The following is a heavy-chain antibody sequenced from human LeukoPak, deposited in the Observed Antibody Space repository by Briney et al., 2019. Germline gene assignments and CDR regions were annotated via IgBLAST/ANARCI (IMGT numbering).Heavy chain of an antibody. CDR1: GASISSSSSF. CDR2: IHYSEST. CDR3: VRRLGGDGYDM. J-gene: IGHJ3*02. Sequence: PSETVSLTCTVSGASISSSSSFWSWIRQPPGKGLEWIGNIHYSESTYNNPSLKSRVTISIDRSNNRFSLKLSSVTAADTAVYYCVRRLGGDGYDMWGQGTMVTVSS. V-gene: IGHV4-39*01.